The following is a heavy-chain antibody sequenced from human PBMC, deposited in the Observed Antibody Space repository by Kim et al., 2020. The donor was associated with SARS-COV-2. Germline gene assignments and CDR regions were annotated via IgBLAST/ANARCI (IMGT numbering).Heavy chain of an antibody. V-gene: IGHV4-61*01. D-gene: IGHD3-10*01. J-gene: IGHJ3*01. CDR3: ATGKITIVRGVMTHDA. Sequence: SETLSLTCTLSGGSVSSVSYYWSWIRQPPGNGLEWIGYIYYSGSTNYNPSLKSRVTISVDTSKNQFSLKLSSVTAADTAVYYCATGKITIVRGVMTHDA. CDR2: IYYSGST. CDR1: GGSVSSVSYY.